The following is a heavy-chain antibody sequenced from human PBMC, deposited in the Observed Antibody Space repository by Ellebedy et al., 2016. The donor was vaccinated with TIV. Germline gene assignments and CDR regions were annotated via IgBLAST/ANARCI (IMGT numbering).Heavy chain of an antibody. V-gene: IGHV3-23*01. CDR3: AKGRNPGDGYWVFDY. CDR1: GFTFSSYA. Sequence: GESLKISCAASGFTFSSYAMTWVRQAPGKGLEWVSGIVGSGAQKYADSVKGRFTISRDNSKSTLDLQMNSLKAEDTAVYFCAKGRNPGDGYWVFDYWGQGTLVTVSS. J-gene: IGHJ4*02. CDR2: IVGSGA. D-gene: IGHD5-18*01.